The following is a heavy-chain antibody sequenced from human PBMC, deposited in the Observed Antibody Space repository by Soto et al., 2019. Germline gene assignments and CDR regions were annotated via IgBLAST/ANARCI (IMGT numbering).Heavy chain of an antibody. CDR2: IWYDGSNK. Sequence: GGSLRLSCAASGFTFSSYGMHWVRQAPGKGLEWVAVIWYDGSNKYYADSVKGRFTISRDNSKNTLYLQMNSLRAEDTAVFYCARSYYYDSSGYYRSFFQHWGQGTLVTVSS. V-gene: IGHV3-33*01. CDR1: GFTFSSYG. D-gene: IGHD3-22*01. J-gene: IGHJ1*01. CDR3: ARSYYYDSSGYYRSFFQH.